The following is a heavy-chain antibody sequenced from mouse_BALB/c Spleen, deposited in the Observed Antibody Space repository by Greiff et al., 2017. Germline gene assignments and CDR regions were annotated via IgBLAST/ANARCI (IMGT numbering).Heavy chain of an antibody. CDR3: ARKDYEAWFAY. V-gene: IGHV5-12-2*01. J-gene: IGHJ3*01. CDR1: GFTFSSYT. CDR2: ISNGGGST. Sequence: EVMLVESGGGLVQPGGSLKLSCAASGFTFSSYTMSWVRQTPEKRLEWVAYISNGGGSTYYPDTVKGRFTISRDNAMNTLYLQMSSLKSEDTAMYYCARKDYEAWFAYWGQGTLVTVSA. D-gene: IGHD1-1*01.